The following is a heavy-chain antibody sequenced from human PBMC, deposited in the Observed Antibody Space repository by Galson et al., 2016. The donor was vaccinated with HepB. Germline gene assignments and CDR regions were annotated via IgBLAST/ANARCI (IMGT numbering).Heavy chain of an antibody. D-gene: IGHD6-13*01. Sequence: CAISGDSVSRNSATWNWIRQSPSRGLEWLGRTYFRSKWYNDYAVSVKSRITVNVDTPKNQFSLQLNSVTPEDAALYYCARATSSSWYVLDHWGQGTLVAVSS. CDR2: TYFRSKWYN. CDR3: ARATSSSWYVLDH. CDR1: GDSVSRNSAT. J-gene: IGHJ4*02. V-gene: IGHV6-1*01.